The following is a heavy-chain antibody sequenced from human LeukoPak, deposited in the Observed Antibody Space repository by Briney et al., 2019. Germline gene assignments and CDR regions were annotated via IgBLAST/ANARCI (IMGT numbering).Heavy chain of an antibody. CDR1: GGSISSSNW. Sequence: SETLSLTCAVSGGSISSSNWWSWVRQPPGKGLEWIGEIYHSGSTNYNPSLKSRVTISVDKSKNQFSLKLSSVTAADTAVYYCARAYYGFWSGYPNPYYFDYWGQGTLVTVSS. J-gene: IGHJ4*02. V-gene: IGHV4-4*02. D-gene: IGHD3-3*01. CDR2: IYHSGST. CDR3: ARAYYGFWSGYPNPYYFDY.